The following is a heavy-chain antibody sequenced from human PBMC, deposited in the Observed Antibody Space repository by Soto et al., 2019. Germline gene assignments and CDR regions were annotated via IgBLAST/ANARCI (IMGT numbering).Heavy chain of an antibody. V-gene: IGHV3-30-3*01. CDR2: ISYDGSNK. D-gene: IGHD7-27*01. Sequence: SVRLSCASAGVTFSSYAMHWVRQAPCKGLEWVAVISYDGSNKYYADSVRGRFTISRDNSKNTLYLQMNSRRAEDTAVYYCARGWGAPLYGMDVWGQGTTVTVSS. CDR1: GVTFSSYA. J-gene: IGHJ6*02. CDR3: ARGWGAPLYGMDV.